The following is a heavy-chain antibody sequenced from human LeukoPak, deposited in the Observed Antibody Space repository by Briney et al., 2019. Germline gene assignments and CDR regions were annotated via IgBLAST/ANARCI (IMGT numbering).Heavy chain of an antibody. CDR1: GGTFSSYA. J-gene: IGHJ4*02. CDR3: ARSGEGDSSGYYTITLGY. V-gene: IGHV1-69*06. D-gene: IGHD3-22*01. Sequence: GASVKVSCKASGGTFSSYAISWVRQAPGQGLEWMGGIIPIFGTANYAQKFQGRVTITADKSTSTAYMERSSLRSEDTAVYYCARSGEGDSSGYYTITLGYWGQGTLVTVSS. CDR2: IIPIFGTA.